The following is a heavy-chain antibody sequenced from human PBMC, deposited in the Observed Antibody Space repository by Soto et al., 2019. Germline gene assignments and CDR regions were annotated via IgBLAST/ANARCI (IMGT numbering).Heavy chain of an antibody. V-gene: IGHV3-21*01. CDR1: GFTLSSYS. Sequence: PGGALRLSCAASGFTLSSYSMNWVRQAPGKGLEWVSSISSSSSYIYYADSVKGRFTISRDNAKNSLYLQMNSLRAEDTAVYYCARDRVQLAHYYGMDVWGQGITVTVSS. J-gene: IGHJ6*02. CDR3: ARDRVQLAHYYGMDV. CDR2: ISSSSSYI. D-gene: IGHD6-6*01.